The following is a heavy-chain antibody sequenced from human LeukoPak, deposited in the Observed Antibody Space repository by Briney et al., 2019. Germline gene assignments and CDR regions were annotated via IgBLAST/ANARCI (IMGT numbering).Heavy chain of an antibody. Sequence: DPGGSLRLSCAASGFIFSSYAMSWVRQAPGKGLEWVSGISGSGGSTYYADSVKGRFMISRDNSKNTLYLQMNSLRAEDTAVYYCANQLPGILSGYYRYWGQGTLVTVSS. V-gene: IGHV3-23*01. CDR2: ISGSGGST. J-gene: IGHJ4*02. D-gene: IGHD3-9*01. CDR3: ANQLPGILSGYYRY. CDR1: GFIFSSYA.